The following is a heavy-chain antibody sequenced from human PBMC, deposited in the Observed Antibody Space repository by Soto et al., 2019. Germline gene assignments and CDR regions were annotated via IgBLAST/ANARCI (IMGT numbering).Heavy chain of an antibody. Sequence: QVQLVQSGAEVKKPGSAVKVSCKASGGTFGNYAISWVRQAPGEGLEGMGGIIPFSGTTTYVQKFQGRVTITADETTNTPYMELSSLRSEDAAVYYCARSPIFDLTCYRGYYFDNWGQGTLVTVSS. D-gene: IGHD3-10*01. V-gene: IGHV1-69*01. CDR3: ARSPIFDLTCYRGYYFDN. CDR1: GGTFGNYA. CDR2: IIPFSGTT. J-gene: IGHJ4*02.